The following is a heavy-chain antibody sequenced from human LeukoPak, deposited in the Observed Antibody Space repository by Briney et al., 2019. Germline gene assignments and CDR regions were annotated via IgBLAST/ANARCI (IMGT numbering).Heavy chain of an antibody. Sequence: SETLSLACTVSGGSISSSSYYWGWIRQPPGKGLEWIGSIYYSGSTYYNPSFKSRVTISVDTSKNQFSLKLSSVTAADTAVYYCARLAVGLDYWGQGTLVTVSS. J-gene: IGHJ4*02. CDR3: ARLAVGLDY. D-gene: IGHD6-19*01. V-gene: IGHV4-39*01. CDR2: IYYSGST. CDR1: GGSISSSSYY.